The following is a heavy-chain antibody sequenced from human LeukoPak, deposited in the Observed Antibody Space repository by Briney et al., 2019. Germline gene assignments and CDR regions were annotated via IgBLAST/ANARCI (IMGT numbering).Heavy chain of an antibody. J-gene: IGHJ4*02. CDR2: ISGSGGST. CDR3: AKGGGSKAYFDY. V-gene: IGHV3-23*01. D-gene: IGHD1-26*01. Sequence: GGSLRLSCAASGFAFSSYAMSWVRQAPGKGLDWVSTISGSGGSTYYADSVKGQFTISRDNSKNTLYLQMNSLRAEDTAVYYCAKGGGSKAYFDYWGQGTLVTVSS. CDR1: GFAFSSYA.